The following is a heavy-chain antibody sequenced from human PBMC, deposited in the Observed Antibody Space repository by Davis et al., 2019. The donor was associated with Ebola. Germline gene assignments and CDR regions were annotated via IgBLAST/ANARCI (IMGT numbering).Heavy chain of an antibody. CDR2: ISWNSDSL. CDR1: GFTFKDHA. V-gene: IGHV3-9*01. CDR3: ARDAFSLSRYDTEDH. J-gene: IGHJ4*02. Sequence: SLKISCEGSGFTFKDHAIHWVRQAPGEGLEWVSGISWNSDSLGYADSVKGRFTISRDNSKNSLYLQMDSLRVEDTAIYYCARDAFSLSRYDTEDHWGQGTLVTVSS. D-gene: IGHD3-9*01.